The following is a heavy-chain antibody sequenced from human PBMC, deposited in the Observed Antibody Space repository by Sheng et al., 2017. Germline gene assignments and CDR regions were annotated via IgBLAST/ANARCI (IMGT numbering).Heavy chain of an antibody. V-gene: IGHV1-18*01. CDR1: GYTFTSYG. Sequence: QVQLVQSGAEVKKPGASVKVSCKASGYTFTSYGISWVRQAPGQGLEWMGWISAYNGNTNYAQKLQGRVTMTTDTSTSTAYMELRSLRSDDTAVYYCAFTPLGYCSGGSCYSGAWFDPWGQGTLVTVSS. J-gene: IGHJ5*02. D-gene: IGHD2-15*01. CDR3: AFTPLGYCSGGSCYSGAWFDP. CDR2: ISAYNGNT.